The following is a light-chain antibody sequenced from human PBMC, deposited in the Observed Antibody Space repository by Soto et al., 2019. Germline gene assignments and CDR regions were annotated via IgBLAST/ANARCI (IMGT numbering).Light chain of an antibody. CDR3: QKYNKAPWT. J-gene: IGKJ1*01. Sequence: DIQMTQSPSSLSASVGDRVTITCRASQDIQDYLAWFQQKPGKAPKLLIHGASTLQSGVPSRFSGSGSGTNFFLTISSLQPEDIATYYCQKYNKAPWTFGPGTKVDIK. CDR2: GAS. V-gene: IGKV1-27*01. CDR1: QDIQDY.